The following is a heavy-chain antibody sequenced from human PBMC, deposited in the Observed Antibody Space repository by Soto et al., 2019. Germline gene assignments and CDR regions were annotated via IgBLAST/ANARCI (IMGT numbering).Heavy chain of an antibody. CDR1: GFCFRIYA. D-gene: IGHD3-10*01. V-gene: IGHV3-23*01. CDR3: ANWEDDGSGACLPS. Sequence: QAGGSLRLSCAASGFCFRIYAMSWVRQAQGRGLEWVSGISGSGGTTHYADSVKGRFTISKDNSKNTLYLQMNSLRAEDTAVYYCANWEDDGSGACLPSWAQGTLVTVSS. J-gene: IGHJ5*02. CDR2: ISGSGGTT.